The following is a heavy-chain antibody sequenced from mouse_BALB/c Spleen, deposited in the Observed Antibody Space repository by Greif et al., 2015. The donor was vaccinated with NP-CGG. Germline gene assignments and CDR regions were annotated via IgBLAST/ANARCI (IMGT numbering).Heavy chain of an antibody. CDR1: GFNIKDTY. V-gene: IGHV14-3*02. D-gene: IGHD2-4*01. J-gene: IGHJ4*01. CDR2: IDPANGNT. CDR3: ASGDYDGVGAMDY. Sequence: LVEPGAELVKPGASVKLSCTASGFNIKDTYMHWVKQRPEQSLEWIGRIDPANGNTKYDPKFQGKATITADTSSNTAYLQLSSLTSEDTAVYYCASGDYDGVGAMDYWGQGTSVTVSS.